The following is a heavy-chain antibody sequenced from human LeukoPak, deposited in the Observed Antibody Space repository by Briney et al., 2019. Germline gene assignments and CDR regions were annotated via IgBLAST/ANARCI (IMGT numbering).Heavy chain of an antibody. CDR1: GGSISTYY. Sequence: PSETLSLTCTVSGGSISTYYWNWIRQPPGKGLEWIGYIYHSGSTNYNPSLQSRVTISVDTSKNQFSLKLSSVTAADTAVYYCARCSGGSCYPDGYFDYWGQGTLVTVSS. CDR3: ARCSGGSCYPDGYFDY. CDR2: IYHSGST. D-gene: IGHD2-15*01. J-gene: IGHJ4*02. V-gene: IGHV4-59*12.